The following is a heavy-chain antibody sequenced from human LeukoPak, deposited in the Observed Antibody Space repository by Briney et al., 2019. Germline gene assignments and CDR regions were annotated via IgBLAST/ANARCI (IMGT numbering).Heavy chain of an antibody. D-gene: IGHD3-10*01. CDR2: ISYDGSNK. CDR3: AKFSGPFDY. J-gene: IGHJ4*02. V-gene: IGHV3-30*18. Sequence: GRSLRLSCAASGFTFSSYGMHWVRQAPGKGLEWVAVISYDGSNKYCADSVKGRFTISRDNSKNTLYLQMNSLRAEDTAVYYCAKFSGPFDYWGQGTLVTVSS. CDR1: GFTFSSYG.